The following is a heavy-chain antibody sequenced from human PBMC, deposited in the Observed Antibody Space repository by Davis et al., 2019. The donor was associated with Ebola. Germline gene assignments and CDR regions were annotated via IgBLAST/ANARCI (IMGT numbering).Heavy chain of an antibody. CDR1: GFTFSSYA. CDR3: AKGGEVGATYYYGMDV. V-gene: IGHV3-23*01. J-gene: IGHJ6*02. CDR2: ISGSGGST. D-gene: IGHD1-26*01. Sequence: PGGSLRLSCAASGFTFSSYAMSWVRQAPGKGLEWVSAISGSGGSTYYADSVKGRFTISRDNSKNTLYLQMNSLRAEDTAVYYCAKGGEVGATYYYGMDVWGQGTTVTVSS.